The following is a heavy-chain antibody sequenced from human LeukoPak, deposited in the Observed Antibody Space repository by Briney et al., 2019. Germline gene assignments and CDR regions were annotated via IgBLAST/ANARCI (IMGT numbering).Heavy chain of an antibody. D-gene: IGHD1-1*01. CDR3: VRDLMGSGSTTAYLHH. CDR2: ISRSSRHV. CDR1: GYSISSGYY. V-gene: IGHV3-21*01. J-gene: IGHJ1*01. Sequence: ETLSLTCAVSGYSISSGYYWIWIRQPPGKGLEWVSSISRSSRHVYYAGSVKGRFTISRDNAKNSLYLQMNSLRAEDMAVYFCVRDLMGSGSTTAYLHHWGQGTLVTVSS.